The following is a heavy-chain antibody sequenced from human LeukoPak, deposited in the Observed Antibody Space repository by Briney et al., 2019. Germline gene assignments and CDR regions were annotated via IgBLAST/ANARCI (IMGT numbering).Heavy chain of an antibody. V-gene: IGHV3-21*01. D-gene: IGHD6-19*01. J-gene: IGHJ4*02. CDR2: ISSSSSYI. CDR3: ARAAAVAGTGSTWLFDY. Sequence: GGSLRLSCAASGFTFSSYSMNWVRQAPGKGLEWVSSISSSSSYIYYADSVKGRFTISRDNAKNSLYLQMNSLRAEDTAVYYCARAAAVAGTGSTWLFDYWGQGTLVTVSS. CDR1: GFTFSSYS.